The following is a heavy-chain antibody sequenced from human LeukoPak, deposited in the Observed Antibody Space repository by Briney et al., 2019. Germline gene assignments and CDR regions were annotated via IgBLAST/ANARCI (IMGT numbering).Heavy chain of an antibody. CDR2: TYYRSKWYN. V-gene: IGHV6-1*01. D-gene: IGHD1-26*01. CDR3: ARDRKSSGSYHAFDI. Sequence: SQTLSLTCAISGDSVSTNSAAWHWIRQSPSRGLEWVGRTYYRSKWYNDYAESVKSRISINPDTSKNQFSLQLDSVTPEDTAVYYCARDRKSSGSYHAFDIWGQGTVVTVSS. J-gene: IGHJ3*02. CDR1: GDSVSTNSAA.